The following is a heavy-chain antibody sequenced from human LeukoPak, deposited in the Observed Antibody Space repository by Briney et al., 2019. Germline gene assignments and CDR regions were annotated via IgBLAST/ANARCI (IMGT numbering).Heavy chain of an antibody. D-gene: IGHD6-13*01. CDR3: ARPSTSGIAAAGLKY. V-gene: IGHV3-23*01. Sequence: GGSLRLSCAASGFTFSSYAMSWVRQAPGKGLEWVSAISGSGGSIYYADSVKGRFTISRDNSKNTLYLQMNSLRAEDTAVYYCARPSTSGIAAAGLKYWGQGTLVTVSS. CDR2: ISGSGGSI. CDR1: GFTFSSYA. J-gene: IGHJ4*02.